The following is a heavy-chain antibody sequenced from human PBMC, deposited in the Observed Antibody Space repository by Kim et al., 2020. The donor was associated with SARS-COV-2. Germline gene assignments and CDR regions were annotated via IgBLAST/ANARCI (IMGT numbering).Heavy chain of an antibody. CDR1: GFTFSSYE. CDR2: ISSRGMTK. CDR3: ARTGSGRGNYFDY. J-gene: IGHJ4*02. Sequence: GGSLRLSCVASGFTFSSYEMNWVRQAPGKGLEWVSYISSRGMTKYYADSVKGRFTISRDNAKNSVYLQMNSLRAEDTAVYYCARTGSGRGNYFDYWGQGILVTVSS. D-gene: IGHD2-15*01. V-gene: IGHV3-48*03.